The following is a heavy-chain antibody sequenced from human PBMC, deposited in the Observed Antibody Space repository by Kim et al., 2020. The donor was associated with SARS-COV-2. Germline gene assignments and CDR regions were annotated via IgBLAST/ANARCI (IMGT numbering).Heavy chain of an antibody. V-gene: IGHV1-46*01. CDR1: GYTFTSYY. D-gene: IGHD1-26*01. J-gene: IGHJ3*02. Sequence: ASVKVSCKASGYTFTSYYMHWVRQAPGQGLEWMGIINPSGGSTSYAQKFQGRVTMTRDTSTSTVYMELSSLRSEDTAVYYCATLPQGEDAFDIWGQGTMVTVSS. CDR3: ATLPQGEDAFDI. CDR2: INPSGGST.